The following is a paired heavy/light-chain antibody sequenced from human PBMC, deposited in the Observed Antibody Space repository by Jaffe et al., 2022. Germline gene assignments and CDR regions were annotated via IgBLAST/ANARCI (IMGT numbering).Light chain of an antibody. Sequence: QSALTQPPSASGSPGQSVTISCTGTSSDVGGYNYVSWYQQHPGKAPKLMIYEVNKRPSGVPDRFSGSKSGNTASLTVSGLQAEDEADYYCSSFTGTTLKYVFGTGTRVTVL. J-gene: IGLJ1*01. CDR2: EVN. CDR1: SSDVGGYNY. V-gene: IGLV2-8*01. CDR3: SSFTGTTLKYV.
Heavy chain of an antibody. D-gene: IGHD4-4*01. Sequence: EVKLVESGGGLAQPGGSLRLSCAASGFTFSSCKFHWVRQAPGRGLEWIAYISSSGNTIYYSDSVKGRFTISRDNAKISLYLQMNSLRAEDTAVYHCVREGADDYNFDYWGLGTLVTVSS. V-gene: IGHV3-48*03. CDR3: VREGADDYNFDY. CDR1: GFTFSSCK. J-gene: IGHJ4*02. CDR2: ISSSGNTI.